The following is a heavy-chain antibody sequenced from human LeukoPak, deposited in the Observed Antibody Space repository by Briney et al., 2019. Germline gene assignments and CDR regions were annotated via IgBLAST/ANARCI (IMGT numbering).Heavy chain of an antibody. Sequence: GASVTVSFTASGYTFTIYDINWVRQATGQGIEWMGWMNPNSGNTGYAQKFQGRVTITADESTSTAYMELSSLRSEDTAVYYCATRPSYDILTGYYFDYWRQGTLVTVSS. J-gene: IGHJ4*02. CDR3: ATRPSYDILTGYYFDY. D-gene: IGHD3-9*01. CDR1: GYTFTIYD. CDR2: MNPNSGNT. V-gene: IGHV1-8*03.